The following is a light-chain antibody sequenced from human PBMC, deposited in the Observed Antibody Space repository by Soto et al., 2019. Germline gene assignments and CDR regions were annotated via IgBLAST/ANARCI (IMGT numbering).Light chain of an antibody. V-gene: IGKV3-15*01. CDR3: QQYNNWPPYT. Sequence: EIVMTQSPATLSVSPGERATLSCRASQSVSSKLVWYQQKPGQAPRLLIYGASTRATGIPARFSGSGSGTEFTLTISSLPSEDFAVYYCQQYNNWPPYTFGQGTKLEIK. CDR2: GAS. J-gene: IGKJ2*01. CDR1: QSVSSK.